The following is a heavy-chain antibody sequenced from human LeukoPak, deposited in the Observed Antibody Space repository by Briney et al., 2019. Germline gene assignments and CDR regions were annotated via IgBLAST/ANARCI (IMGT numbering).Heavy chain of an antibody. CDR1: GDTFSSYA. V-gene: IGHV1-69*01. CDR2: TIPIFGTA. CDR3: ARGRPSGSYSCFDY. D-gene: IGHD1-26*01. Sequence: ASVEVSCKASGDTFSSYAISWVRQAPGQGLEWMGGTIPIFGTANYAQKFQGRVTITADESTSTAYMELSSLRSEDTAVYYCARGRPSGSYSCFDYWGQGTLVTVSS. J-gene: IGHJ4*02.